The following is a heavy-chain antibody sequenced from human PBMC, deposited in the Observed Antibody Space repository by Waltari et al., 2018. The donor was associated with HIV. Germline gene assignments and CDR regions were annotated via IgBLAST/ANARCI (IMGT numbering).Heavy chain of an antibody. J-gene: IGHJ4*02. CDR2: ISSTSSFI. D-gene: IGHD3-3*01. V-gene: IGHV3-21*01. Sequence: EVQLVESGGGLVKPGGSLRLSCVVPGLPFNTFSMKWVRQAPGKGLEWVSSISSTSSFIYYADSVKGRFTISRDNGKNSLYLQINNLRVEDTAVYYCASEDFWSGPHNWGQGTLVTVSS. CDR3: ASEDFWSGPHN. CDR1: GLPFNTFS.